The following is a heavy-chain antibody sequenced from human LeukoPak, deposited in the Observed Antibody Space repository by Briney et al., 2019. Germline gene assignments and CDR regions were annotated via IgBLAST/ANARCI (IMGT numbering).Heavy chain of an antibody. Sequence: GGSLRLSCAASGFTFSSYTMNWVRQAPGKGLEWVSSITSSNYIYYAGSVKGRFTITRDNAKNSLYLQMNSLRAEDTAVYFCARFVIVPSATLDYWGQGTLVTVSS. V-gene: IGHV3-21*01. D-gene: IGHD2-2*01. CDR1: GFTFSSYT. J-gene: IGHJ4*02. CDR3: ARFVIVPSATLDY. CDR2: ITSSNYI.